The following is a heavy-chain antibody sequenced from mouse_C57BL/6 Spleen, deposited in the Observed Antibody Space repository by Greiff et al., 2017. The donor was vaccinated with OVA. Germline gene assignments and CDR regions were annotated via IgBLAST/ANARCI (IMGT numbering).Heavy chain of an antibody. V-gene: IGHV5-16*01. J-gene: IGHJ4*01. CDR3: ARVGWLLESMGY. D-gene: IGHD2-3*01. Sequence: EVHLVESEGGLVQPGSSMKLSCTASGFTFSDYYMAWVRQVPEKGLEWVANINYDGSSTYYLDSLKSRFIISRDNAKNNLYLQMSSLKSEDTATYYCARVGWLLESMGYWGKGTSVTVSS. CDR1: GFTFSDYY. CDR2: INYDGSST.